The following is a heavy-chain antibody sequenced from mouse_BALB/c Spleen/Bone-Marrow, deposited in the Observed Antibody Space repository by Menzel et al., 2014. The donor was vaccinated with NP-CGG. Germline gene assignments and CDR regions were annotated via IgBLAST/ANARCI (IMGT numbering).Heavy chain of an antibody. CDR3: SKDGGYDYSYYFDY. CDR2: ISSGGHYT. CDR1: GFTFSSYS. V-gene: IGHV5-6-4*01. D-gene: IGHD2-4*01. J-gene: IGHJ2*01. Sequence: EVKLVESGGGLVKPGGSLKLSCAASGFTFSSYSMSWVRQTPEKRLEWVATISSGGHYTYYPDSVKGRFTISRDNAENTLYLQMSSLKSEDTAVYYCSKDGGYDYSYYFDYWGQGTTLTVSS.